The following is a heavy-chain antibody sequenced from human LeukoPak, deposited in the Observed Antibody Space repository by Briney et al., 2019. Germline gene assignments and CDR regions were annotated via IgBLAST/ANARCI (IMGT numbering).Heavy chain of an antibody. J-gene: IGHJ4*02. CDR2: IRYDGSNK. CDR1: GFTFSSYG. CDR3: AKDGGSGWYFDY. Sequence: GGSLRLSCAASGFTFSSYGMHWVRQAPGKGLEWVAFIRYDGSNKYYADSVKGRFTISRVNSKNTLYLQMNSLRAEDTAVYYCAKDGGSGWYFDYWGQGTLVTVSS. D-gene: IGHD6-19*01. V-gene: IGHV3-30*02.